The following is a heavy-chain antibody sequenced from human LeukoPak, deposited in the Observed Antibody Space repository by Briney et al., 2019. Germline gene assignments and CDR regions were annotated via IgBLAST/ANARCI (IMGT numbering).Heavy chain of an antibody. CDR2: INHSGST. D-gene: IGHD2-2*01. Sequence: SETLSLTCAVYGGSFSGYYWSWIRQPPGKGLEWIGEINHSGSTNYNPSLKSRVTISVDTSKNQFSLKLSSVTAADTAVYYCATQAIVVVPAAPYYYYYGMDVWGQGTTVTVSS. CDR3: ATQAIVVVPAAPYYYYYGMDV. CDR1: GGSFSGYY. J-gene: IGHJ6*02. V-gene: IGHV4-34*01.